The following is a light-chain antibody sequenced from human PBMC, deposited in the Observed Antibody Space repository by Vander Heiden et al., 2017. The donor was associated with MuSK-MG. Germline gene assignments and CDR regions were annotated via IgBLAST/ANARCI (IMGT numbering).Light chain of an antibody. CDR1: QGIRND. Sequence: AIQMTQSPSSLSASVGDRVTITCRASQGIRNDLGWFQQKPGKAPKLLIYGASSLQSGVPSRFSGSGSGTDFTLTISSLQPEDFATYYCRQDDTYPYTFGQGTKLEIK. CDR3: RQDDTYPYT. J-gene: IGKJ2*01. V-gene: IGKV1-6*01. CDR2: GAS.